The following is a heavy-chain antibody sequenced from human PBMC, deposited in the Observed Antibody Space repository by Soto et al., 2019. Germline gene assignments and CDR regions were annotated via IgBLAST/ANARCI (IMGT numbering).Heavy chain of an antibody. V-gene: IGHV3-23*01. Sequence: PGGSLRLSCAASGFTFSSYAMIWVRQAPGKGLEWVSAISGSGDSTYYADSVKGRFTISRDNSKNTLYLQMNSLRAEDTAVYYCAKHNWTLVGNWFDPWGQGTLVTVSS. J-gene: IGHJ5*02. CDR2: ISGSGDST. D-gene: IGHD1-1*01. CDR3: AKHNWTLVGNWFDP. CDR1: GFTFSSYA.